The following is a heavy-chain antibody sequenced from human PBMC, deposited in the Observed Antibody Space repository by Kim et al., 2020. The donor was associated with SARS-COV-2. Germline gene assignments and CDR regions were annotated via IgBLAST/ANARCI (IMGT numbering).Heavy chain of an antibody. D-gene: IGHD5-12*01. Sequence: GGSLRLSCAASDFSFTGFAVHWVRQASGKGLEWLGRIRSKGYGYATSYAPSVQGRFSMSRDDSKNTASLQMSSLKIEDTAGYYGFQADWYFDLWGRGSLV. V-gene: IGHV3-73*01. J-gene: IGHJ2*01. CDR1: DFSFTGFA. CDR2: IRSKGYGYAT. CDR3: FQADWYFDL.